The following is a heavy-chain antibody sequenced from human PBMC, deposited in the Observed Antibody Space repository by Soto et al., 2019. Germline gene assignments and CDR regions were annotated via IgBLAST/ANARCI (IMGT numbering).Heavy chain of an antibody. CDR2: INHSGST. D-gene: IGHD3-3*01. CDR1: GGSFSGYY. CDR3: ARALITIFGVVIPNYYYYGMDV. Sequence: SETLSLTCAVYGGSFSGYYWSWIRQPPGKGLEWIGEINHSGSTNYNPSLKSRVTISVDTSKNQFSLKLSSVTAADTAVYYCARALITIFGVVIPNYYYYGMDVWGQGTTVTVSS. J-gene: IGHJ6*02. V-gene: IGHV4-34*01.